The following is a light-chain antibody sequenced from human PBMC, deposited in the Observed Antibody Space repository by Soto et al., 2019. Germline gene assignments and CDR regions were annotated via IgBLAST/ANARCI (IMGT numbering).Light chain of an antibody. V-gene: IGKV3-15*01. CDR2: GAS. Sequence: EIVLTQSPATLSVSPGERATLSCRASQSVRSNLAWYQQKPGQGPRLLIFGASTRATDIPARFSGSGSGTEFTLTISSLQSEDFAVYYCQQHIHWPPVTFGGGTKVEIK. CDR3: QQHIHWPPVT. J-gene: IGKJ4*01. CDR1: QSVRSN.